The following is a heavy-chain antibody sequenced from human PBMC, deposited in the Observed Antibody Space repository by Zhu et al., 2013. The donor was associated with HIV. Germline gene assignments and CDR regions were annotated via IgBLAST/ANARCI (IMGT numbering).Heavy chain of an antibody. Sequence: QVQVVQSGAEVKKPGASVKVSCKASGYTFTGYYLHWVRQAPGQGLQWMGWINPNNGGTNYAQKFQGRVTMTRDTSITTAYMELSRLRPDDTAVYYCARSVKAIILMNYGMDVWGRGHGHRLF. CDR1: GYTFTGYY. CDR3: ARSVKAIILMNYGMDV. D-gene: IGHD2-8*01. J-gene: IGHJ6*02. V-gene: IGHV1-2*02. CDR2: INPNNGGT.